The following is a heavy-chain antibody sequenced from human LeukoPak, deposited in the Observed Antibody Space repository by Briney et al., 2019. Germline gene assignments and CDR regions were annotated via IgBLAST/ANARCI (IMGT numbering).Heavy chain of an antibody. Sequence: SETLSLTCAVYGGSFSGYYWSRIRQPPGKGLEWIGEINHSGSTNYNPSLKSRVTISVDTSKNQFSLKLSSVTAADTAVYYCAGIAAAYYYFDYWGQGTLVTVSS. V-gene: IGHV4-34*01. CDR2: INHSGST. CDR3: AGIAAAYYYFDY. J-gene: IGHJ4*02. D-gene: IGHD6-13*01. CDR1: GGSFSGYY.